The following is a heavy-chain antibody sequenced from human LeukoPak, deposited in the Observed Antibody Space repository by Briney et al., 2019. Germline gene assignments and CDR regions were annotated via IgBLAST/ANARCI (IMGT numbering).Heavy chain of an antibody. J-gene: IGHJ4*02. CDR2: IYYSGST. CDR1: GGSISSYY. Sequence: PSETLSLTCTVSGGSISSYYWSWIRQPPGKGLEWIGYIYYSGSTNYNPSLKSRVTISVDTSKNQFSLKLSSVTAADTAVYYCARLREDGYKQVGRIDYWGQGTLVTVSS. V-gene: IGHV4-59*01. CDR3: ARLREDGYKQVGRIDY. D-gene: IGHD5-12*01.